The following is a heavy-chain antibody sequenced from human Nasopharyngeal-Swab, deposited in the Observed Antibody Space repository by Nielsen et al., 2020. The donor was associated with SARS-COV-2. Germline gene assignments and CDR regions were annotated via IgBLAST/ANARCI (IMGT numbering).Heavy chain of an antibody. CDR1: GFTFSSYS. V-gene: IGHV3-30*03. J-gene: IGHJ3*02. Sequence: GGSLRLSCAASGFTFSSYSMNWVRQAPGEGLEWVAVISYDGSNKYYADSVKGRFTISRDNSKNTLYLQMNSLRAEDTAVYYCARDQFYSGSYLGFAFDIWGQGTMVTVSS. CDR3: ARDQFYSGSYLGFAFDI. CDR2: ISYDGSNK. D-gene: IGHD1-26*01.